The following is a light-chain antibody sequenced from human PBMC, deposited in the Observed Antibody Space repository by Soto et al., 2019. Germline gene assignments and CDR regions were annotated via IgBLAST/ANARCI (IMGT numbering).Light chain of an antibody. CDR2: DAS. J-gene: IGKJ5*01. CDR1: QSVSSY. CDR3: QQRSNWPIT. V-gene: IGKV3-11*01. Sequence: EIVMTQSPATLSVSQGERATLSCRASQSVSSYLAWYQQKPGQAPRLLIYDASNGATGIPARFSGSGSGTDFTLTISSLEPEDFAVYYCQQRSNWPITFGQGTRLEIK.